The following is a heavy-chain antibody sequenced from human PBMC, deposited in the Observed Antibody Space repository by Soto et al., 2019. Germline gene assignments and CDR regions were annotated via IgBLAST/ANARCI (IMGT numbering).Heavy chain of an antibody. CDR2: INPNSGGT. D-gene: IGHD3-3*01. V-gene: IGHV1-2*02. Sequence: ASVKVSCKASGYTFTGYYMHWVRQAPGQGLEWMGWINPNSGGTNYAQKFQGRVTMTRDTSISTAYMELSRLRSDDTAVYYWARGGGVTIFGVVIAARVYYYGMDVRGKGTTVTVSS. J-gene: IGHJ6*04. CDR1: GYTFTGYY. CDR3: ARGGGVTIFGVVIAARVYYYGMDV.